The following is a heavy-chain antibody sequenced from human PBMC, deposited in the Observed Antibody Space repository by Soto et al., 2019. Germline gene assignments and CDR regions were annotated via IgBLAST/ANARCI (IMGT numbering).Heavy chain of an antibody. J-gene: IGHJ4*02. CDR2: VYYTGST. CDR1: GGSISGSY. CDR3: ARSVAVPGAHIDY. Sequence: SETLSLTCSVSGGSISGSYWSWIRQSPGKGLEWLGYVYYTGSTNYSPSLRSRVSISADTSKNEFSLRLSSVTAADTAVYFCARSVAVPGAHIDYWGQGTQVTVSS. D-gene: IGHD6-19*01. V-gene: IGHV4-59*01.